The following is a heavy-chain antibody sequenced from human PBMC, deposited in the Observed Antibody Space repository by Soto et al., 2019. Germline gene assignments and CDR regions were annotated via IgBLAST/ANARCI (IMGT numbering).Heavy chain of an antibody. CDR2: ISSSSSYI. V-gene: IGHV3-21*01. J-gene: IGHJ6*02. CDR3: ARSLTGGSYYYYGMDV. CDR1: GFTFSSYS. Sequence: GGSLRLSCAASGFTFSSYSMNWVRQAPGKGLEWVSSISSSSSYIYYADSVKGRFTISRDNAKNSLYLQMNSLRAEDTAVYYYARSLTGGSYYYYGMDVWGQGTTVTVSS. D-gene: IGHD3-9*01.